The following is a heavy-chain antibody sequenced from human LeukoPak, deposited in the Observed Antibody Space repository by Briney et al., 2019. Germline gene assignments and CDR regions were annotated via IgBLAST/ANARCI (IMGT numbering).Heavy chain of an antibody. Sequence: HAGRSLRLSCAASGFTFDDYAMHWVRQAPGKGLEWVSGISWNSGSIGYADSVKGRFTISRDNAKNSLYLQMNSLRAEDTALYYCAKDFDVGGEAPSYDAFDIWGQGTVVTVSS. V-gene: IGHV3-9*01. J-gene: IGHJ3*02. D-gene: IGHD2-21*01. CDR1: GFTFDDYA. CDR3: AKDFDVGGEAPSYDAFDI. CDR2: ISWNSGSI.